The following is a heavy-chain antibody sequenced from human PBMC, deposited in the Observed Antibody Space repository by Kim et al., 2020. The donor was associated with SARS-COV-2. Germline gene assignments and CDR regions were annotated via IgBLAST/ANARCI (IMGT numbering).Heavy chain of an antibody. D-gene: IGHD3-10*01. V-gene: IGHV1-18*01. Sequence: TNYAQKLQGRVTMTTDTATSTAYRELRSLRADDTAVYYGARMLGLWCGVDYWGQGTLVTVSS. CDR2: T. J-gene: IGHJ4*02. CDR3: ARMLGLWCGVDY.